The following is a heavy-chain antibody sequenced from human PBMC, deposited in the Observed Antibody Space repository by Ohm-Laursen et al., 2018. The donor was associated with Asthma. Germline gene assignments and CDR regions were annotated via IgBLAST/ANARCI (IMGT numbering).Heavy chain of an antibody. V-gene: IGHV1-69*13. J-gene: IGHJ4*02. CDR3: ASDSSGYYHFDY. CDR1: GGTFSSYA. CDR2: IIPIFGTA. Sequence: SVKVSCKASGGTFSSYAISWVRQAPGQGLEWMGGIIPIFGTANYAQKFQGRVTITADESTSTAYMELSSLRSEDTAVYYCASDSSGYYHFDYWGQGTLVTVSS. D-gene: IGHD3-22*01.